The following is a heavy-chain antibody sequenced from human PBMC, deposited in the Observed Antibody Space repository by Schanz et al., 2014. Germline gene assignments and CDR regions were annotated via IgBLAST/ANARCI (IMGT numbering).Heavy chain of an antibody. D-gene: IGHD6-19*01. CDR2: VSHDGFTK. J-gene: IGHJ3*02. Sequence: VQLVESGGGLVQPGGSLRLSCSASGFTVSNNYMSWVRQAPGKGLEWVSIVSHDGFTKHYADSVRGRFTLSRDNSKNTVYLQMNNLSAEDTALYFCATDYSGGGCHIWGQGTMVTVSS. CDR1: GFTVSNNY. V-gene: IGHV3-30*03. CDR3: ATDYSGGGCHI.